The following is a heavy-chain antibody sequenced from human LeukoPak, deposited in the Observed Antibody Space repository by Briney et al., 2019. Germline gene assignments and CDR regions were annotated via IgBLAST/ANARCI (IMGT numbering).Heavy chain of an antibody. D-gene: IGHD3-16*02. J-gene: IGHJ3*02. CDR2: IYHSRST. CDR3: AIVALDSFCI. Sequence: SQTLSLTCAVSGGSISRGGYSWSWIRQPPWKGLEWIGYIYHSRSTYYNPCLKSRVPISVDRSKNQFSLKLSSVTAADTAVYYCAIVALDSFCIWGQGTMVTVSS. V-gene: IGHV4-30-2*01. CDR1: GGSISRGGYS.